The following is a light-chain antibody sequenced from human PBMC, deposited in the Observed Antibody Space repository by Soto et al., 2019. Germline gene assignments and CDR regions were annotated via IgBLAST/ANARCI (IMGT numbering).Light chain of an antibody. Sequence: QSVLTQPPSASGTPGQRVSISCSGSSSNIGSHPVNWYQQLPGTAPKLLLYGDNQRPSGVPDRFSGSKSGTSASLAISGLQSEDEAHYYCASWDNSLNGLYVFGTGTKATLL. J-gene: IGLJ1*01. CDR3: ASWDNSLNGLYV. V-gene: IGLV1-44*01. CDR2: GDN. CDR1: SSNIGSHP.